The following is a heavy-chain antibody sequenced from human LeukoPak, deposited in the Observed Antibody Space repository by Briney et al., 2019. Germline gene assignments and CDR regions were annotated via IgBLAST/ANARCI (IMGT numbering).Heavy chain of an antibody. Sequence: ASVKVSCKASGYTFTSYDINWVRQATGQGLEWMGRIIPIFGTANYAQKFQGRVTITTDESTSTAYMELSSLRSEDTAVYYCARMGGYYGSGSYSDWGQGTLVTVSS. J-gene: IGHJ4*02. CDR3: ARMGGYYGSGSYSD. D-gene: IGHD3-10*01. CDR2: IIPIFGTA. V-gene: IGHV1-69*05. CDR1: GYTFTSYD.